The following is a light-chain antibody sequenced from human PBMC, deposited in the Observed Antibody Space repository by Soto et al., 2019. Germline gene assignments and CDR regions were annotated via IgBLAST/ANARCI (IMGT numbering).Light chain of an antibody. CDR3: KSYAGSNTYV. CDR2: EVV. Sequence: QSALTQPHPASGSPGQSVTISCTGTKNDIGLYHFVSWYQHHPGEAPRLIIYEVVQRPSGVPDRVSGSKSGDTASLTVSGLRAADEADYFCKSYAGSNTYVFGSGTKVTVL. V-gene: IGLV2-8*01. J-gene: IGLJ1*01. CDR1: KNDIGLYHF.